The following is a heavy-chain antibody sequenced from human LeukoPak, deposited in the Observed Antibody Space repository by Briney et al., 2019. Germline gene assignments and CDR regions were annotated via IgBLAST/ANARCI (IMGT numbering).Heavy chain of an antibody. CDR3: ARDLPSSIAARGYYYYYMDV. CDR2: IYYSGST. CDR1: GGSISSYY. V-gene: IGHV4-59*01. Sequence: PSETLSLTCTVSGGSISSYYWSWIRQPPGKGLEWIGYIYYSGSTNYNPSLKSRVTISVDTSKNQFSLKLSSVTAADTAVYYCARDLPSSIAARGYYYYYMDVWGKGTTVTVSS. D-gene: IGHD6-6*01. J-gene: IGHJ6*03.